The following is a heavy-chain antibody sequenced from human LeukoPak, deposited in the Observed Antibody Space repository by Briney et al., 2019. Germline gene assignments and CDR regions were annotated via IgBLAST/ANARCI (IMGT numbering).Heavy chain of an antibody. CDR2: ISGAGGRT. CDR3: AKDRADNGDLLRFDP. J-gene: IGHJ5*02. D-gene: IGHD4-17*01. Sequence: GGSLRLSCAASGFSLSTYAMSWVRQAPGKGPERVSAISGAGGRTYYADSVKGRFTISRDNSKNTLCLQMDSLRAEDTAVYYCAKDRADNGDLLRFDPWGQGTLVTVSS. CDR1: GFSLSTYA. V-gene: IGHV3-23*01.